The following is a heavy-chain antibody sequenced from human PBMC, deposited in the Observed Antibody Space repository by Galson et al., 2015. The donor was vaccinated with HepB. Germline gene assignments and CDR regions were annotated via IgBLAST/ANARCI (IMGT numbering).Heavy chain of an antibody. J-gene: IGHJ4*02. V-gene: IGHV4-39*01. CDR2: IYYSGST. Sequence: SETLSLTCTVSGGSISSSSYYWGWIRQPPGKGLEWIGSIYYSGSTYYNPSLKSRVTISVDTSKNQFSLKLSSVTAADTAVYYCARQPYYYDSSGYLVDYWGQGTLVTVSS. CDR1: GGSISSSSYY. D-gene: IGHD3-22*01. CDR3: ARQPYYYDSSGYLVDY.